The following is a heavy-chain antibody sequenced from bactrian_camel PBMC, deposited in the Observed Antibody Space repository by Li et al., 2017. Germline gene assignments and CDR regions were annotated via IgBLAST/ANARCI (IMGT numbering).Heavy chain of an antibody. V-gene: IGHV3S6*01. CDR3: ARGPLYSDYAFSRLSDTIPDFGY. J-gene: IGHJ6*01. CDR1: GFTFSKWS. D-gene: IGHD4*01. CDR2: IYDDGSNT. Sequence: HVQLVESGGGLVQPGGSLRLSCAASGFTFSKWSMNWVRQAPGKGLEWVSSIYDDGSNTYYADSVKGRFTISRDNAKNTLYLQLNSAKIEDTAMYYCARGPLYSDYAFSRLSDTIPDFGYWGQGTQVTVS.